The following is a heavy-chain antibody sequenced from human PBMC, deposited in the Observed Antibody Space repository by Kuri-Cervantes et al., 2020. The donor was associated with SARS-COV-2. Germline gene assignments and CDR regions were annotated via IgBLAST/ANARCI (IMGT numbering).Heavy chain of an antibody. CDR1: GFTFRSYW. J-gene: IGHJ4*02. Sequence: GGPLRPSCVASGFTFRSYWMHWARQSPGKGPEWVTVISYDGSNKYCADSVKGRFTISRDNSKNTLYLQMNRLRAEDTAVYYCAKDLCGGDCPPLDYWGQGTLVTVSS. CDR3: AKDLCGGDCPPLDY. V-gene: IGHV3-30*18. CDR2: ISYDGSNK. D-gene: IGHD2-21*01.